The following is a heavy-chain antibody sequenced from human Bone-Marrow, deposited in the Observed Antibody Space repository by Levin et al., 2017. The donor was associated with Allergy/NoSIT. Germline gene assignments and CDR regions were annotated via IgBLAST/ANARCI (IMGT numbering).Heavy chain of an antibody. J-gene: IGHJ4*02. Sequence: GGSLRLSCAISGFSFRDSAMTWVRQAPGKGLEWVSTINVNDDDTYYADSVKGRFAISRDNSKNTLYLQMNNLRLADTAMYYCATAPTAVDWGLGTLVTVSS. CDR2: INVNDDDT. D-gene: IGHD4-23*01. V-gene: IGHV3-23*01. CDR3: ATAPTAVD. CDR1: GFSFRDSA.